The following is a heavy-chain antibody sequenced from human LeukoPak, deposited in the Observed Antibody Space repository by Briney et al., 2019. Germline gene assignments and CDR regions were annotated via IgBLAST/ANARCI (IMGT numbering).Heavy chain of an antibody. CDR2: INPNNSDT. D-gene: IGHD2-8*01. V-gene: IGHV1-2*02. CDR1: GYTFTVYY. J-gene: IGHJ4*01. Sequence: SVTLSFTASGYTFTVYYINLVREAPGEGLEWMGWINPNNSDTIYAQKFQGRVTMTRDTFLSTGYMELSSLRSDDTAVYYCARQVGVSFEYPGHRTLVTVSS. CDR3: ARQVGVSFEY.